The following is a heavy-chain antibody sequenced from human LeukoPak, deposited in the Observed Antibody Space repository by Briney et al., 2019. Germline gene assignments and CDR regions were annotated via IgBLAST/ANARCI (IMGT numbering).Heavy chain of an antibody. CDR2: IIPIFGTA. V-gene: IGHV1-69*13. D-gene: IGHD3-22*01. J-gene: IGHJ4*02. CDR1: GGTFSSYA. Sequence: SVKVSCKASGGTFSSYAISWVRQAPGQGLEWMGGIIPIFGTANYAQKFQGRVTITADESTSTAYMELSSLRSVDTAVYYCAKGQKGHSSGYYYYFDYWGQGTLVTVSS. CDR3: AKGQKGHSSGYYYYFDY.